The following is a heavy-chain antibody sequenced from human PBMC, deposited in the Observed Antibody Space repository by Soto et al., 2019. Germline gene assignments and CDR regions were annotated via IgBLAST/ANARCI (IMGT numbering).Heavy chain of an antibody. CDR1: GVSISSYY. V-gene: IGHV4-59*12. CDR2: IYYSGST. Sequence: SETLSLTCTVSGVSISSYYWSWIRQPPGKGLEWIGYIYYSGSTNYNPSLKSRVTISVDTSKNQFSLKLSSVTAADTAVYYCAGTDSSGSIARFDYWGQGTLVTVS. D-gene: IGHD3-22*01. J-gene: IGHJ4*02. CDR3: AGTDSSGSIARFDY.